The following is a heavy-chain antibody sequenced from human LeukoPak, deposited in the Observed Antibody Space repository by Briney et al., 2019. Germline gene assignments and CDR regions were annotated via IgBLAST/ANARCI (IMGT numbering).Heavy chain of an antibody. CDR1: GGSFTGYY. Sequence: SETLSLTCVVSGGSFTGYYWSWIRQPPGAGLEWIGEINHGGGTNYNPSLKSRVTISVDTSKNQFSLKLSSVTAADTAVYYCARLRQDIVDWYFDYWGQGTLVTVSS. D-gene: IGHD5-12*01. CDR3: ARLRQDIVDWYFDY. J-gene: IGHJ4*02. V-gene: IGHV4-34*01. CDR2: INHGGGT.